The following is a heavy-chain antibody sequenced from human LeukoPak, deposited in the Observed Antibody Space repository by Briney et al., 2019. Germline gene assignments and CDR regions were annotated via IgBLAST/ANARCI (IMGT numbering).Heavy chain of an antibody. CDR1: GGSFSGYY. Sequence: SETLSLTCAVYGGSFSGYYWSWIRQPPGKGLEWIGEINHSGSTNYNLSLKSRVTISGDTSKNQFSLKLSSVTAADTAVYARVGYSYVINDWSRTGLGAYPTKYYYHMDVWGKGTTVTVSS. V-gene: IGHV4-34*01. J-gene: IGHJ6*03. CDR3: VGYSYVINDWSRTGLGAYPTKYYYHMDV. D-gene: IGHD5-18*01. CDR2: INHSGST.